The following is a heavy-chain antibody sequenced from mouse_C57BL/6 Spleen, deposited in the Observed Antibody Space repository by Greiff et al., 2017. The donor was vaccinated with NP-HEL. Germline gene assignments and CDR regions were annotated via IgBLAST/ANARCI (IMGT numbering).Heavy chain of an antibody. CDR3: ARWDSFYDVYAMDY. V-gene: IGHV1-81*01. CDR1: GYTFTSYG. CDR2: IYPRSGNT. Sequence: QVQLKESGAELARPGASVKLSCKASGYTFTSYGISWVKQRPGQGLEWIGEIYPRSGNTYYNEKFKGKATLTADKSSSTAYMELRSLTSEDSAVYFCARWDSFYDVYAMDYWGQGTSVTVSS. D-gene: IGHD2-3*01. J-gene: IGHJ4*01.